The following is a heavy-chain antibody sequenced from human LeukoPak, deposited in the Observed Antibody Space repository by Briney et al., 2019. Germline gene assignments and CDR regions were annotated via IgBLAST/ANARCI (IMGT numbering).Heavy chain of an antibody. Sequence: ASVKVSCKASEYTFTGYYIHWVRQAPGQGLEWMGWINPSTGATNYAQNFQGRVTMTRDTSISTAYMELSRPTSDDTAMYYCAREDYDILAGPESYNNGIDVWGQGTSVTVSS. D-gene: IGHD3-9*01. CDR2: INPSTGAT. V-gene: IGHV1-2*02. J-gene: IGHJ6*02. CDR1: EYTFTGYY. CDR3: AREDYDILAGPESYNNGIDV.